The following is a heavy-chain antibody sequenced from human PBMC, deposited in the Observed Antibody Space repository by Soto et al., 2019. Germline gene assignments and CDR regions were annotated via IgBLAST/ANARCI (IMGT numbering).Heavy chain of an antibody. CDR2: ISGSGGST. D-gene: IGHD3-9*01. Sequence: HPGGSLRLSCAASGFTFSSYAMSRVRQAPGKGLEWVSAISGSGGSTYYADSVKGRFTISRDNSKNTLYLQMNSLRAEDTAVYYCAKDPSIFFAEYFQHWGQGTLVTVSS. CDR1: GFTFSSYA. J-gene: IGHJ1*01. V-gene: IGHV3-23*01. CDR3: AKDPSIFFAEYFQH.